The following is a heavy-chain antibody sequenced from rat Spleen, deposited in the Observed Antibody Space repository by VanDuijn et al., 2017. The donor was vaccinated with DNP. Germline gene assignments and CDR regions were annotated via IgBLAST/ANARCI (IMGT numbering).Heavy chain of an antibody. J-gene: IGHJ2*01. CDR2: ISSGGST. CDR1: GFSLTSYT. CDR3: ARSGVYYGLLDYFDY. D-gene: IGHD1-6*01. V-gene: IGHV2-6*01. Sequence: QVQLKESGPGLVQPSQTLSLTCTVSGFSLTSYTVSWVRQPPGKGLEWIAAISSGGSTYYNSALKSRLSISRDTSKSQVFLKMNSLQTEDTAMYFCARSGVYYGLLDYFDYWGQGVMVTVSS.